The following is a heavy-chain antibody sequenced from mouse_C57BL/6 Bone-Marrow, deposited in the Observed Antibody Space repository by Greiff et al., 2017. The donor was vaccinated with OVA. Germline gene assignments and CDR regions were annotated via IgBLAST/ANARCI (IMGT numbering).Heavy chain of an antibody. V-gene: IGHV5-6*01. CDR2: ISSGGSYT. D-gene: IGHD1-1*01. Sequence: VESGGDLVKPGGSLKLSCAASGFTFSSYGMSWVRQTPDKRLEWVATISSGGSYTYYPDSVKGRFTISRDNAKNTLYLQMSSLKSEDTAMYYCARQGVYYGSSPFAYWGQGTLVTVSA. CDR1: GFTFSSYG. CDR3: ARQGVYYGSSPFAY. J-gene: IGHJ3*01.